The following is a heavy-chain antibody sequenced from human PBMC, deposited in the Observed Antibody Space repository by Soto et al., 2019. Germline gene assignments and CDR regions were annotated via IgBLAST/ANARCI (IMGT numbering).Heavy chain of an antibody. J-gene: IGHJ6*02. CDR2: IWYDGSNK. CDR3: AREYIAARKKRGGMDV. Sequence: QVQLVESGGGVVQPGRSLRLSCAASGFTFSSYGMHWVRQAPGKGLEWVAVIWYDGSNKYYADSVKGRFTISRDNSKNTLYLQMNSLRAEETAVYYCAREYIAARKKRGGMDVWGQGTTVTVSS. V-gene: IGHV3-33*01. CDR1: GFTFSSYG. D-gene: IGHD6-6*01.